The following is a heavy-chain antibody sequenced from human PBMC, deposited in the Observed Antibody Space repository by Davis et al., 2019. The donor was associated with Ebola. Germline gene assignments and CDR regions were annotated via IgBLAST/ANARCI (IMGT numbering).Heavy chain of an antibody. Sequence: GGSLRLSCAASGFTFSSYGMHWVRQAPGKGLEWEAVISYDGSNKYYADSVKGRFTISRDNAKNPLYLQMNSLRAEDTAVYYCAREGGRVVGAIDYFDYWGQGTLVTVSS. CDR2: ISYDGSNK. CDR3: AREGGRVVGAIDYFDY. D-gene: IGHD1-26*01. J-gene: IGHJ4*02. V-gene: IGHV3-30*03. CDR1: GFTFSSYG.